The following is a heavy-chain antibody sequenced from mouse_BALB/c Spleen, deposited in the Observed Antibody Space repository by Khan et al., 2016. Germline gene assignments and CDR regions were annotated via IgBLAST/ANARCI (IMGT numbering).Heavy chain of an antibody. CDR3: AYYGSSYYAMDY. CDR2: INPSTGYT. V-gene: IGHV1-7*01. J-gene: IGHJ4*01. D-gene: IGHD1-1*01. CDR1: GYTFTSYW. Sequence: QVQLQQSGAELAKPGASVKMSCKASGYTFTSYWMHWVKQRPGQGLEWIGYINPSTGYTEYNQKFKDKATLTADKSSSTAYMQLSSLSSEDSAVYYCAYYGSSYYAMDYWGQGTSVPVSS.